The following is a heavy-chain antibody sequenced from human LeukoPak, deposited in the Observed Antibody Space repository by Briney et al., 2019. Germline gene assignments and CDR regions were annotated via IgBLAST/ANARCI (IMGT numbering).Heavy chain of an antibody. CDR2: IYYSGST. CDR1: GDSISSYY. D-gene: IGHD3-22*01. J-gene: IGHJ4*02. V-gene: IGHV4-59*01. Sequence: PSETLSLTCTVSGDSISSYYWSWIRQPPGKGLEWIGYIYYSGSTNYNPSLKSRVTISVDTSKNQFSLKLSSVTAADTAVYYCARTYYYDSSGYRPSYYFDYWGRGTLVTVSS. CDR3: ARTYYYDSSGYRPSYYFDY.